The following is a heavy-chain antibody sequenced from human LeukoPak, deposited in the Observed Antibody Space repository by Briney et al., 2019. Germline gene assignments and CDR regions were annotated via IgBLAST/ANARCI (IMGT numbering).Heavy chain of an antibody. J-gene: IGHJ6*02. CDR1: GYTFTSYD. CDR3: ARGCRRWLRLNYYYGMDV. V-gene: IGHV1-8*01. Sequence: ASVKVSCKASGYTFTSYDINWVRQATGQGLEWMGWMNPNSGNTGYAQKFQGRVTMTRNTSISTAYMELSSLRSEDTAVYYCARGCRRWLRLNYYYGMDVWGQGTTVTLSS. D-gene: IGHD5-12*01. CDR2: MNPNSGNT.